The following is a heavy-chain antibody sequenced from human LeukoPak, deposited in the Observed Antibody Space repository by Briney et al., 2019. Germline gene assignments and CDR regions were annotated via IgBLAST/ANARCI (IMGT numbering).Heavy chain of an antibody. CDR2: INPNSGGT. J-gene: IGHJ6*03. D-gene: IGHD3-16*01. V-gene: IGHV1-2*02. CDR3: ARGGPPGKPYSMDV. CDR1: GYTFTGYY. Sequence: ASVKVSCKASGYTFTGYYMHWVRQAPGQGLEWMGWINPNSGGTNYAQKFQVRVTMTRDTSISTAYMELTRLRSDDTAVYYLARGGPPGKPYSMDVWGKGTTVTVSS.